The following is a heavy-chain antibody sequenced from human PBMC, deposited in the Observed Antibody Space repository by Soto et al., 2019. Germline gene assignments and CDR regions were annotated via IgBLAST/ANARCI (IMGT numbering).Heavy chain of an antibody. CDR2: IYHSGST. V-gene: IGHV4-30-2*01. J-gene: IGHJ4*02. Sequence: QLQLQESGSGLVKPSQTLSLTCAVSGGSISSGGYSWSWIRQPPGKGLEWIGYIYHSGSTYYNPSRTIRSTISLDRSQNQFSLKLSSVTAADTAVYYCAAGGGLPRYYWGQGTLVTVSS. D-gene: IGHD5-12*01. CDR1: GGSISSGGYS. CDR3: AAGGGLPRYY.